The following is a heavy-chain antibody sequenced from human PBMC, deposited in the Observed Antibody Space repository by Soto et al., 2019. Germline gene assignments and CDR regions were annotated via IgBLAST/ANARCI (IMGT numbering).Heavy chain of an antibody. CDR3: PSDPYYYASKH. CDR1: GFTFSDSY. Sequence: GGSLRLSCAASGFTFSDSYMTWICQAPGKGLEWISYISGSGDTIYYADSVKGRFTVSRDNAKNSLYLQMNSLRAEDTAVYYCPSDPYYYASKHWGQGTLVTVSS. V-gene: IGHV3-11*01. D-gene: IGHD3-10*01. CDR2: ISGSGDTI. J-gene: IGHJ4*01.